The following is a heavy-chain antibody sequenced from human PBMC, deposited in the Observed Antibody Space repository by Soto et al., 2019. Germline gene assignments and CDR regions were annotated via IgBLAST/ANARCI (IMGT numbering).Heavy chain of an antibody. D-gene: IGHD6-19*01. J-gene: IGHJ4*02. Sequence: GGSLRLSCAASGFTFSSYGMHWVRQAPGKGLEWVAVISYDGSNKYYADSVKGRFTISRDNSKNTLYLQMNSLRAEDTAVYYCAKDLRYSSGWYYFDYWGQGTLVTVSS. CDR1: GFTFSSYG. CDR3: AKDLRYSSGWYYFDY. V-gene: IGHV3-30*18. CDR2: ISYDGSNK.